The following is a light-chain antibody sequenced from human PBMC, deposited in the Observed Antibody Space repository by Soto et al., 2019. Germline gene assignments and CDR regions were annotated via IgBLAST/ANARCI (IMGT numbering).Light chain of an antibody. CDR3: QPLGTGIHVV. Sequence: QLVLTQSPSASASLGASVKLTCTLSSGHSSYAIAWHQQQPEKGPRYLMKLDSDGSHTKGDAIPDRFSGSSSGAERYLTISSLQSEDEADYYCQPLGTGIHVVFFGGTKLTVL. CDR2: LDSDGSH. J-gene: IGLJ2*01. V-gene: IGLV4-69*01. CDR1: SGHSSYA.